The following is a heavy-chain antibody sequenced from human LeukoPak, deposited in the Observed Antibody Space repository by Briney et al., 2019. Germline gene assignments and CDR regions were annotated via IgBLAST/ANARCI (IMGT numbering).Heavy chain of an antibody. CDR1: GFTFSSNA. Sequence: PGGSLRLSCAASGFTFSSNAMAWVRQAPGKGLEWVSAIRGSGSDTYYADSVKGRFSISRDNSRNTLSLQMNSLRAEDTAVYYCAKDYRFSYWGQGTLVTVSS. CDR2: IRGSGSDT. CDR3: AKDYRFSY. V-gene: IGHV3-23*01. J-gene: IGHJ4*02. D-gene: IGHD3-16*02.